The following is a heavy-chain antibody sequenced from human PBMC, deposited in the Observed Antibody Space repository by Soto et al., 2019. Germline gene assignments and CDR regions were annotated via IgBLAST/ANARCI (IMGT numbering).Heavy chain of an antibody. V-gene: IGHV4-30-2*01. CDR3: AREPFSGYDNGFDP. CDR2: IYHSGIT. CDR1: CDSMISFD. Sequence: SGPLCLTCTVYCDSMISFDWIWILQPPGKGLEGIGYIYHSGITYYSPSLRSRVTISVDRSKNQFSLKLSSVTAADTAVYYCAREPFSGYDNGFDPWGRGTLVPVSS. D-gene: IGHD5-12*01. J-gene: IGHJ5*02.